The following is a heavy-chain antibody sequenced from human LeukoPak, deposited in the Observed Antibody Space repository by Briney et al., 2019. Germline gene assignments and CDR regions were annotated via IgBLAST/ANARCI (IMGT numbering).Heavy chain of an antibody. D-gene: IGHD5-12*01. Sequence: ASVKVSCKASGGTFSSYAISWVRQAPGQGLEWMGGIIPIFGTANYAQKFQGRVTITTDESTSTAYMELSSLRSEDTAVYYCARASRSRDRYRYFDYWGQGTLVTVSS. J-gene: IGHJ4*02. CDR2: IIPIFGTA. CDR3: ARASRSRDRYRYFDY. V-gene: IGHV1-69*05. CDR1: GGTFSSYA.